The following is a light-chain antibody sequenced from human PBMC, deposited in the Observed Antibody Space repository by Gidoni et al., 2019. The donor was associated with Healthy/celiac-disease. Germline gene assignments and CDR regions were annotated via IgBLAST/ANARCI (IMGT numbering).Light chain of an antibody. CDR2: RNN. Sequence: QSVLTQPPSASGTPGQRVTISCSGSSSNIGSNYVYWYQQLPGTAPKLLIYRNNQRPSGGPDRFSGSKSGTSASLDISGLRSEDEADYYWAAWDDSLSGWVFGGGTKLTVL. CDR1: SSNIGSNY. V-gene: IGLV1-47*01. CDR3: AAWDDSLSGWV. J-gene: IGLJ3*02.